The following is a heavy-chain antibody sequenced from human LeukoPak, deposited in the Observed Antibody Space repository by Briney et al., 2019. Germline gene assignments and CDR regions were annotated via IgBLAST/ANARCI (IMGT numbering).Heavy chain of an antibody. D-gene: IGHD3-3*01. CDR2: IYYSGST. J-gene: IGHJ4*02. V-gene: IGHV4-39*01. CDR1: GGSISSSSYY. CDR3: ARHSGSIFGVVIMYYFDY. Sequence: SETLSLTCTVSGGSISSSSYYWGWIRQPPGKGLEWIGSIYYSGSTYYNPSLKSRVTISVDTSKNQFSLKLSSVTAADTALYYCARHSGSIFGVVIMYYFDYWGQGTLVTGSS.